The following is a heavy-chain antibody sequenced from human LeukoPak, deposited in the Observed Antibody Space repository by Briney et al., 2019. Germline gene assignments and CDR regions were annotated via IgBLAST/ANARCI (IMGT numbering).Heavy chain of an antibody. D-gene: IGHD1-7*01. Sequence: PSQTLSLTCTVSGGSISSGGYYWSWIRQPPGKGLEWIGYIYHSGSTYYNPSLKSRVTISVDRSRNQFSLKLSSVTAADTAVYYCARSGPNWNYDYWGQGTLVTVSS. CDR1: GGSISSGGYY. J-gene: IGHJ4*02. CDR3: ARSGPNWNYDY. CDR2: IYHSGST. V-gene: IGHV4-30-2*01.